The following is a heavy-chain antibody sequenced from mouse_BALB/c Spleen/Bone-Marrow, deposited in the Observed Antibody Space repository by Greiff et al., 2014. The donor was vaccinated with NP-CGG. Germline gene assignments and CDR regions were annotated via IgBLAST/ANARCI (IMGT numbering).Heavy chain of an antibody. V-gene: IGHV2-9*02. CDR2: IWADGST. D-gene: IGHD1-2*01. J-gene: IGHJ4*01. CDR3: AKITTATGAMDY. CDR1: GFSLTNYG. Sequence: VQLLQSGPGLVAPSQSLSITCTVSGFSLTNYGVHWVRQPPGKGLEWLGVIWADGSTNYNSAHMSRLSISKDNAKSQVFFKMNRLQTDDTAMYYLAKITTATGAMDYWGQGTSVTVSS.